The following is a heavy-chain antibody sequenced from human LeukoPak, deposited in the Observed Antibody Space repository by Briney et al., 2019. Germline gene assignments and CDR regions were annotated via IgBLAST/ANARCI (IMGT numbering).Heavy chain of an antibody. CDR3: VRDLHSSGFGRFDH. V-gene: IGHV3-20*04. Sequence: PGGSLRLSCALWGFMHDDYDMIGVHQAPGKGLEWVSGINWNGGSTGYADSVKRRFTISRDNAKNSMYMQMNSLRAEDTALYYCVRDLHSSGFGRFDHWGQGTLVTVSS. D-gene: IGHD3-22*01. CDR2: INWNGGST. CDR1: GFMHDDYD. J-gene: IGHJ4*02.